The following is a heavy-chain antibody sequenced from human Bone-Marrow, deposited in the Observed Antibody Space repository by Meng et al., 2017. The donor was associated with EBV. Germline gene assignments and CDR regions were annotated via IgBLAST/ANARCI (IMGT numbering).Heavy chain of an antibody. CDR1: GYTFTGYY. D-gene: IGHD3-22*01. CDR2: INPNSGGT. CDR3: ARADTYYYDSSGYRHDY. J-gene: IGHJ4*02. Sequence: QVQLVQSGAEVKKPGASVKVSCKASGYTFTGYYMHWVRQAPGQGLEWMGRINPNSGGTNYAQKFQGRVTMTRDTSISTAYMELSRLRSEDTAVYYCARADTYYYDSSGYRHDYWGQGTLVTVSS. V-gene: IGHV1-2*06.